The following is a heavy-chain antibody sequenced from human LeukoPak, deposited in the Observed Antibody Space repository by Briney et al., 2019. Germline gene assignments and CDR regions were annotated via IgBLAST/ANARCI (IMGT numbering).Heavy chain of an antibody. D-gene: IGHD6-19*01. CDR1: GFTFDNYA. CDR3: AKEGAFGGSGALDY. CDR2: ISGSGDIK. V-gene: IGHV3-23*01. J-gene: IGHJ4*02. Sequence: GGSLRLSCAASGFTFDNYAMNWVRQAPGKGLEWVSSISGSGDIKDFGDSVKGRFAISRDNSKNTVSLQMNSLRADDTAVYYCAKEGAFGGSGALDYWGQGTLVTVSS.